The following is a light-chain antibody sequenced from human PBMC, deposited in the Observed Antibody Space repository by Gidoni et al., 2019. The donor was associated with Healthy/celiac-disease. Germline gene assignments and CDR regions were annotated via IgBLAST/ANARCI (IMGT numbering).Light chain of an antibody. CDR2: AAS. CDR1: QGISSY. Sequence: AIRMTQSPSSFSASTGDRVTITCRAGQGISSYLAWYQQKPGKAPKLLIYAASTLQSGVPSRFSGSGSGTDFTLTISCLQSEDFATYYCQQYYSYPFTFGPXTKVDIK. CDR3: QQYYSYPFT. J-gene: IGKJ3*01. V-gene: IGKV1-8*01.